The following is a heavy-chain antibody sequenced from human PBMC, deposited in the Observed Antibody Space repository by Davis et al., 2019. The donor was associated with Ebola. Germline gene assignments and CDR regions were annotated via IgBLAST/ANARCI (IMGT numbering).Heavy chain of an antibody. CDR1: GFTFSSYW. D-gene: IGHD3-3*01. V-gene: IGHV3-7*03. CDR2: IKQDGSEK. J-gene: IGHJ6*02. CDR3: ARVDEWTDRHYYYYYGMDV. Sequence: GGSLRLSCAASGFTFSSYWMSWVRQASGKRLERVANIKQDGSEKYYVDSVKGRFTISRDNAKNSLYLQMNSLRAEDTAVYYCARVDEWTDRHYYYYYGMDVWGQGTTVTVSS.